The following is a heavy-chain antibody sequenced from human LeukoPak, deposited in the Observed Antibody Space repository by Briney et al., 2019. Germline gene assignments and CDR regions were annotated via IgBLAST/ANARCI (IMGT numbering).Heavy chain of an antibody. J-gene: IGHJ4*02. CDR1: GGSISSYY. V-gene: IGHV4-4*07. CDR2: IYTSGST. Sequence: SETLSLTCTVSGGSISSYYWSWIRQPAGKGLEWIGRIYTSGSTNYNPSLKSRVTMSVDTSKNQFSLKLSSATAADTAVYYCARDHSSSWQFDYWGQGTLVTVSS. CDR3: ARDHSSSWQFDY. D-gene: IGHD6-13*01.